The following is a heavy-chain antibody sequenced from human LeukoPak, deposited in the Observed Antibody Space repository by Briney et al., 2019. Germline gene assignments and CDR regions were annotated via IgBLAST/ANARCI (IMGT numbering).Heavy chain of an antibody. CDR1: GYTFTTYD. CDR3: GRAGGYASAWYVDY. Sequence: ASVKVSCKASGYTFTTYDITWVRQAPGQGLEWMGWITTYNDNTNYAQEVQGRVTMTTDTFTSTAYMELRSLRSDDTAVYYRGRAGGYASAWYVDYWGQGTLVTVSS. V-gene: IGHV1-18*01. CDR2: ITTYNDNT. J-gene: IGHJ4*02. D-gene: IGHD6-19*01.